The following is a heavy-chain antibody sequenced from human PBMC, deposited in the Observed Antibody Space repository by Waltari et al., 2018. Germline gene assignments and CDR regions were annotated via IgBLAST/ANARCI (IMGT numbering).Heavy chain of an antibody. V-gene: IGHV1-69-2*01. CDR1: GYTFTDYY. Sequence: EVQLVQSGAEVKKPGATVKISCKASGYTFTDYYMHWVQQAPGKGLEWMGRVDPEDGETIYAQKFQGRVTMTRDTSISTAYMELSRLRSDDTAVYYCARDTAPHGTRPIDYWGQGTLVTVSS. CDR2: VDPEDGET. D-gene: IGHD5-18*01. CDR3: ARDTAPHGTRPIDY. J-gene: IGHJ4*02.